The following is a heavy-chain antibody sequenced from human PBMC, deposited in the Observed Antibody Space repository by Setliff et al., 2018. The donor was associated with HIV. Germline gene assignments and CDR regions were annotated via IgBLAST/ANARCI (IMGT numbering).Heavy chain of an antibody. J-gene: IGHJ4*02. V-gene: IGHV4-61*02. Sequence: SETLSLTCTVSGDSVTSDSYYWNWIRQPAGKTLEWIGRIYFSGSTNYNPSLKSRVTISIDTSKNQFSLKLTSVTAADTAVYYCARAGSAAASPLDYWGQGTLVTV. CDR2: IYFSGST. CDR1: GDSVTSDSYY. CDR3: ARAGSAAASPLDY. D-gene: IGHD6-6*01.